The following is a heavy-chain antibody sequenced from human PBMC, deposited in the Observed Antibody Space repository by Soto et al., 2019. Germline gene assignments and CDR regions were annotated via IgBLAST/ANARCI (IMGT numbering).Heavy chain of an antibody. CDR1: GGTFSSYA. J-gene: IGHJ6*02. D-gene: IGHD1-20*01. V-gene: IGHV1-69*12. CDR2: IIPIFGTA. CDR3: ARGITGTVTYYYGLDV. Sequence: QVQLVQSGAEVKKPGSSMKVSCKASGGTFSSYAISWVRQAPGQGLEWMGGIIPIFGTADYAQKFHGRVTITAAESTSTAYMELSSLRSEYTAVYYCARGITGTVTYYYGLDVWGQGTTVTVSS.